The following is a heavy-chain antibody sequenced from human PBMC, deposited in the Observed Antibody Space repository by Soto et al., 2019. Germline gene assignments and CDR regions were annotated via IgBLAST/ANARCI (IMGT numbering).Heavy chain of an antibody. J-gene: IGHJ6*02. CDR1: GFNFNSHA. D-gene: IGHD2-15*01. Sequence: EVQLLESGGGLVQPGGSLRLSCAASGFNFNSHAMTWVRQAPGKGLEWVSTISANIISTYYADSVKGPFTISRDNSKNRMDLQMSSLRVEDTAVYHCARVDTPTVRVGMDVWGQGTTVTVSS. CDR3: ARVDTPTVRVGMDV. V-gene: IGHV3-23*01. CDR2: ISANIIST.